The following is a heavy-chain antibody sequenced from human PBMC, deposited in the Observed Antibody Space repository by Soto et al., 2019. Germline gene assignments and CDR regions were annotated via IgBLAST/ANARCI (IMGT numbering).Heavy chain of an antibody. CDR2: ITGASGDT. J-gene: IGHJ4*02. D-gene: IGHD3-9*01. CDR1: GYTPTTYP. V-gene: IGHV1-3*01. CDR3: ATALRFVDYLLKR. Sequence: ASVKVSCKASGYTPTTYPLHWVRQAPGQSLEWMGYITGASGDTRYSQKFHDRVTITRDTSANTAYLELNSPTSEDTAVYYCATALRFVDYLLKRWGQGTLVTVSS.